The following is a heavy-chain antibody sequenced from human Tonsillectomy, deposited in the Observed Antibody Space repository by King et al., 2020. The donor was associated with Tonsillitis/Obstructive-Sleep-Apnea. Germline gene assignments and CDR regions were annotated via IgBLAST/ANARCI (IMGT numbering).Heavy chain of an antibody. CDR1: GYTFTDYY. CDR2: INPYSGGT. Sequence: QLVQSGAEVKKPGASVRVSCKASGYTFTDYYIHWVRQAPGQGLEWMGWINPYSGGTKYSQKFHGRVTMTRDTSISTAYMELSRLRADDTAVYYCARDRKKYTRGWDDAFHNWGQGTMVTVSS. CDR3: ARDRKKYTRGWDDAFHN. J-gene: IGHJ3*02. V-gene: IGHV1-2*02. D-gene: IGHD6-19*01.